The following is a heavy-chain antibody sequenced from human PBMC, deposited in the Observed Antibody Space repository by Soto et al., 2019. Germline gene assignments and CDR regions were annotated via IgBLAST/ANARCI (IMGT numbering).Heavy chain of an antibody. CDR1: GFTFSDYA. Sequence: QVQLVESGGGVVQPGRSLRLSCAAFGFTFSDYAIHWVRRAPGKGLEWVAVISYDGSKKYYSDSVKGRFTISRDTSKTTLNLHMNSLRAEDTAVYYCASDQYYAFWSGRPDPYDGMDDWGQGTTVIVSS. J-gene: IGHJ6*02. V-gene: IGHV3-30-3*01. CDR2: ISYDGSKK. D-gene: IGHD3-3*01. CDR3: ASDQYYAFWSGRPDPYDGMDD.